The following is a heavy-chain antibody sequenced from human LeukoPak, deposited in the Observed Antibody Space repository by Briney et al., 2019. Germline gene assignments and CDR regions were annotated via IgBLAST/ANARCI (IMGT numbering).Heavy chain of an antibody. J-gene: IGHJ4*02. CDR2: FDPEDGET. Sequence: EASVKVSCKVSGYTLTELSMHWVRQAPGKGLEWMGGFDPEDGETIYAQKFQGRVTMTEDTSTDTAYMELSSLRSEDTAVYYCAGDYYDSSGYPLWGQGTLVTVSS. D-gene: IGHD3-22*01. CDR3: AGDYYDSSGYPL. CDR1: GYTLTELS. V-gene: IGHV1-24*01.